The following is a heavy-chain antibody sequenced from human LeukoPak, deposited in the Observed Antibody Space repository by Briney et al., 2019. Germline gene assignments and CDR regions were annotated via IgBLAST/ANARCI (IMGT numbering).Heavy chain of an antibody. CDR2: ISPGNSTK. D-gene: IGHD6-13*01. V-gene: IGHV3-48*01. Sequence: PGGSLRLSCAASGFTFSSYSMNWVRQAPGKGLEWVSYISPGNSTKYYADSVKGRFTISRDNAKNSLYLQMNSLRAEDTAVYYCASGSSSWAYYFDYWGQGTLVTVSS. CDR1: GFTFSSYS. J-gene: IGHJ4*02. CDR3: ASGSSSWAYYFDY.